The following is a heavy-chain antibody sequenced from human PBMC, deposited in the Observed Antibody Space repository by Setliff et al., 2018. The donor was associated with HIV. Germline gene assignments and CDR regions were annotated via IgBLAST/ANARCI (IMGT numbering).Heavy chain of an antibody. CDR2: IRSKIDGGTT. CDR1: GFIFSNAW. V-gene: IGHV3-15*01. CDR3: TTEPHFAH. J-gene: IGHJ1*01. Sequence: GSLRLSCAASGFIFSNAWMSWVRQAPGKGLEWVGRIRSKIDGGTTDYAAFVKDRFTISRDDSKNTLYLQMNGLRSEDTAVYYCTTEPHFAHWGQGTLVTVSS.